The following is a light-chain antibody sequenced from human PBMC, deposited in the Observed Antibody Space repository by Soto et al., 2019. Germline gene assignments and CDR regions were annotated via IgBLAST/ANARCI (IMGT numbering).Light chain of an antibody. Sequence: EIAMTQSPATLSVSPGERATLSCRASQRVNSNLAWYQQKPGQAPRLLIYGASTRATGIPARFSGSGSGTEFTVTISSLQSEDFAVYYCQQYNNWPLTFGGGTKVEIK. V-gene: IGKV3-15*01. CDR3: QQYNNWPLT. J-gene: IGKJ4*01. CDR2: GAS. CDR1: QRVNSN.